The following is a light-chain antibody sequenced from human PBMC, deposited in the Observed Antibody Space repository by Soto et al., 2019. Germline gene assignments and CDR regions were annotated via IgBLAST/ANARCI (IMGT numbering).Light chain of an antibody. CDR1: QSVLYSANNKNY. Sequence: DIVMTQSPDSLAVSLGERATFNCKSSQSVLYSANNKNYLAWYQLKPGQPPKLLIYWASTRESGVPDRFSGSGSGTDFTLTISSLQAEDVAVYYCQQYYGAPYTFGQGTKLEIK. CDR2: WAS. V-gene: IGKV4-1*01. J-gene: IGKJ2*01. CDR3: QQYYGAPYT.